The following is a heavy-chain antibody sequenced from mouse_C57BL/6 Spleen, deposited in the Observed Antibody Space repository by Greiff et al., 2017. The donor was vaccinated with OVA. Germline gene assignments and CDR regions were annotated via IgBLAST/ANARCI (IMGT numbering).Heavy chain of an antibody. CDR2: IDPSDSYT. Sequence: QVQLQQSGAELVMPGASVKLSCKASGYTFTSYWMHWVKQRPGQGLEWIGEIDPSDSYTNYNQKFKGKSTLTVDKSSSTAYMQLSSLTSEDSAVYYCARWGTTTVVDAMDYWGQGTSVTVSS. CDR3: ARWGTTTVVDAMDY. CDR1: GYTFTSYW. J-gene: IGHJ4*01. V-gene: IGHV1-69*01. D-gene: IGHD1-1*01.